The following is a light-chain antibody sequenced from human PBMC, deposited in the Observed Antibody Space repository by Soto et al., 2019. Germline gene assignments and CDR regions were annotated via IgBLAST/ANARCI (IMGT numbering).Light chain of an antibody. J-gene: IGKJ1*01. Sequence: EVIMMQSPATLSVSPGQRATLSCRASQSIDTNLAWYQQKPGQPPRLLIYDAPTRATDIPARFTGSGSGTEFTLTISSLQSADFAVYYCQQYNNWPPTWTFGQGTKVDIK. CDR2: DAP. CDR1: QSIDTN. V-gene: IGKV3-15*01. CDR3: QQYNNWPPTWT.